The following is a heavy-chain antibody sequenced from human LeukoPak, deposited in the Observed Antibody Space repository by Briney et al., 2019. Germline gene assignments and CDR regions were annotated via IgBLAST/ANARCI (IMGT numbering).Heavy chain of an antibody. CDR1: GFIFSSYW. J-gene: IGHJ5*02. CDR2: IKEDGSEK. V-gene: IGHV3-7*03. D-gene: IGHD3-9*01. CDR3: ARGSTIFLNWFDP. Sequence: GGSLRLSCAASGFIFSSYWMSWVRQAPGKGLEWVANIKEDGSEKYYVDSVKGRFTISRDNAKNSLYLQMNSLRAEDTAVYYCARGSTIFLNWFDPWGQGTLVTVSS.